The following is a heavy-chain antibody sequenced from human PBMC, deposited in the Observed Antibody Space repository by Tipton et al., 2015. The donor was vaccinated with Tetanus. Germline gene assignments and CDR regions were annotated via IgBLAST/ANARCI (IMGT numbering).Heavy chain of an antibody. Sequence: AASGFTFSSYGMHWVRQAPGKGLEWVAVISYDVALISYDGNTKYYTDSVKGRFTISRDNSKNTLFLQMDSLRAEDTALYYCAKDLCGRGGDCYSDGFEIWGQGTMVTVSS. V-gene: IGHV3-30*18. CDR1: GFTFSSYG. CDR2: ISYDGNTK. J-gene: IGHJ3*02. CDR3: AKDLCGRGGDCYSDGFEI. D-gene: IGHD2-21*02.